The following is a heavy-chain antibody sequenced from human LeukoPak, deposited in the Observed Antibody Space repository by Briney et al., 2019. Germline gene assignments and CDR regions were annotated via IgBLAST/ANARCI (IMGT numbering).Heavy chain of an antibody. J-gene: IGHJ3*02. V-gene: IGHV3-73*01. D-gene: IGHD3-22*01. CDR2: IRSKTNNYAT. CDR3: AKDYYDSSGYSLPRAFDI. CDR1: GFTFSGSA. Sequence: GGSLRLSCVASGFTFSGSAIHWVRQASGKGLESVGHIRSKTNNYATAYAASVKGRFTISRDNSKNTLYLQMNSLRAEDTAVYYCAKDYYDSSGYSLPRAFDIWGQGTMVTVSS.